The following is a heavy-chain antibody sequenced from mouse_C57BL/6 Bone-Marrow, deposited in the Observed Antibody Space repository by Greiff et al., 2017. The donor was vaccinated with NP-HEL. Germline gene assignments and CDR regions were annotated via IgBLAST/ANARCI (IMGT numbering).Heavy chain of an antibody. D-gene: IGHD4-1*02. CDR2: INPSSGYT. CDR3: ARYRASTGTRAMDY. CDR1: GYTFTSYW. Sequence: QVQLQQSGAELAKPGASVKLSCKASGYTFTSYWMHWVKQRPGQGLEWIGYINPSSGYTKYNQRFKDTATFTADKSSSTAYMQLSSLTYEDSAVYYCARYRASTGTRAMDYWGQGTSVTVSS. V-gene: IGHV1-7*01. J-gene: IGHJ4*01.